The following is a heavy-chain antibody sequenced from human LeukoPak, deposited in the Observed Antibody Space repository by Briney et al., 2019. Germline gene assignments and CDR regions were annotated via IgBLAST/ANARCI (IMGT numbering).Heavy chain of an antibody. Sequence: SETLSLTCTVSGGSISSYYWSWIRQPPGKGLERIGYIYYSGSTNYNPSLKSRVTISVDTSKNQFSLKLSSVTAVDTAVYYCARSSGVAGTPYYFDYWGQGTLVTVSS. J-gene: IGHJ4*02. CDR1: GGSISSYY. V-gene: IGHV4-59*01. CDR2: IYYSGST. CDR3: ARSSGVAGTPYYFDY. D-gene: IGHD6-19*01.